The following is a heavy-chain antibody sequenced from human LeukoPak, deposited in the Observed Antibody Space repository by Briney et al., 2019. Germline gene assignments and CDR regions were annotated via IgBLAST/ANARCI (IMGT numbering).Heavy chain of an antibody. D-gene: IGHD5-12*01. J-gene: IGHJ4*02. V-gene: IGHV3-23*01. CDR3: AKDRKATSVRAY. Sequence: GSLRLSCAASGFTFSSYGMSWVRRAPGKGLEWVSAISGSGGSTYYADSVKGRFTISRDNSKNTLYLQMNSLRAEDTAVYYCAKDRKATSVRAYWGQGTLVTVSS. CDR2: ISGSGGST. CDR1: GFTFSSYG.